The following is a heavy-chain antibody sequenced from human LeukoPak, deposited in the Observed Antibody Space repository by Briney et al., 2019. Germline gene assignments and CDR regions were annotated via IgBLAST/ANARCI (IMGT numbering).Heavy chain of an antibody. CDR1: GFTFSGSW. D-gene: IGHD2-21*02. CDR3: ARDPHCGAVDI. J-gene: IGHJ3*02. Sequence: SGGSLRLSCAASGFTFSGSWMSWVRQAPGKGLEWVADMNPDGSVNYYVDSVTGRFIISRDNAKNSLYLLMDSLRAEDTAIYYWARDPHCGAVDIWGQGTLVTVSS. CDR2: MNPDGSVN. V-gene: IGHV3-7*01.